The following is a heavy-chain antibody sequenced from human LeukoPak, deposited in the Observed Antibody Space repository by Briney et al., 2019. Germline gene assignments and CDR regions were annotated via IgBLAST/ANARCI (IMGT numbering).Heavy chain of an antibody. CDR2: IWYDGSNK. J-gene: IGHJ4*02. D-gene: IGHD6-13*01. V-gene: IGHV3-33*01. CDR1: GFTFSNYG. Sequence: SGGSLRLSCAASGFTFSNYGMHCVRQAPGKGLEWVAVIWYDGSNKYYADSVKGRFTLSRDNSKNTLFLQMNSLRPEDTAVYFCARDLTQLALFDYWGQGTLVTVSS. CDR3: ARDLTQLALFDY.